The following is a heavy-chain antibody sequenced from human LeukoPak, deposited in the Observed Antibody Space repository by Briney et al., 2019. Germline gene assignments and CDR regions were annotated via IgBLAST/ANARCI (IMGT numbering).Heavy chain of an antibody. Sequence: SDTLSLTCIVSGGSISSGGHYWGWIRQPPGKGLEWIGSMHHSGSALHNPSLTRRISISLDTSQNQFSLRMSSVTAADTAVYYCVRDLAGDLLPSDFDFWGQGTLVLVSS. CDR2: MHHSGSA. CDR3: VRDLAGDLLPSDFDF. J-gene: IGHJ4*02. D-gene: IGHD3-10*01. CDR1: GGSISSGGHY. V-gene: IGHV4-39*07.